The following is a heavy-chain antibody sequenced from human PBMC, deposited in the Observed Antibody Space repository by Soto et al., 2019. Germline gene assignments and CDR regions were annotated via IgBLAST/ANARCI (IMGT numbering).Heavy chain of an antibody. CDR1: GGTFSSYA. Sequence: QVQLVQSGAEVKKPGSSVKVSCKASGGTFSSYAISWVRQSPGQGLEWMGGIIPIFGTANYAQKFQGRVTITADKSTSTAYMELRSLRSEDTAVYYCARSVGIELGWYFDLWGRGTLVTVSS. V-gene: IGHV1-69*06. CDR2: IIPIFGTA. D-gene: IGHD2-21*01. J-gene: IGHJ2*01. CDR3: ARSVGIELGWYFDL.